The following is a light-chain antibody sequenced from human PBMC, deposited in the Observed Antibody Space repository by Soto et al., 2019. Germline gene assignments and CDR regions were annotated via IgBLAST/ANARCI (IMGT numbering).Light chain of an antibody. CDR3: QQYYTWPRGT. CDR1: QHIITN. V-gene: IGKV3-15*01. J-gene: IGKJ1*01. CDR2: SAS. Sequence: EIVMTQSPGNLSVSPGERATLSCRASQHIITNLAWYHQRPGQAPRLLIFSASTRASGIPARFSGSGSGTEFTLSISGLQSADFGVYYCQQYYTWPRGTFGQGTKVDI.